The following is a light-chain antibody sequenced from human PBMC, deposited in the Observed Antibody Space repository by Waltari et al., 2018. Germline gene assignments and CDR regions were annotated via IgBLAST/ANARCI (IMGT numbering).Light chain of an antibody. J-gene: IGLJ3*02. CDR2: DVS. V-gene: IGLV2-14*01. CDR1: ISEVCVYNY. Sequence: QSALTQPASVSGSPGQSITISCTGTISEVCVYNYVSWYQQHPGKAPKLMIYDVSNRPSGVSNRFSGSKSGNTAYLTISGLQAEDEADYYCSSYTSSSTPMVFGGGTKLTVL. CDR3: SSYTSSSTPMV.